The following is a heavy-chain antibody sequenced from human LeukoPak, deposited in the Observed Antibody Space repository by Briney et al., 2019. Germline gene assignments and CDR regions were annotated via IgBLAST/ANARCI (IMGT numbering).Heavy chain of an antibody. CDR2: FDPEDGGT. CDR3: ATLPRRGYSKYFQH. D-gene: IGHD5-18*01. J-gene: IGHJ1*01. V-gene: IGHV1-24*01. Sequence: EASVKVSCKVSGYTLTELSMHWVRQAPGKGLEWMGGFDPEDGGTIYAQKFQGRVTMTEDTSTDTAYMELSSLRSEDTAVYYCATLPRRGYSKYFQHWGQGTLVTVSS. CDR1: GYTLTELS.